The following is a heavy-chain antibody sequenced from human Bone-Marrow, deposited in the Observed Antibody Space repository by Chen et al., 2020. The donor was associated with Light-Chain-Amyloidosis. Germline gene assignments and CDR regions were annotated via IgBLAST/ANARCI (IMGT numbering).Heavy chain of an antibody. CDR2: VSGSTVST. D-gene: IGHD3-10*01. Sequence: EVQLLESGGGLVQPGGSLRLSCTASGFTFSSSAMSWVRQVPGKGLEWVSTVSGSTVSTYYAGAVKGRFIISRDNSKSTLYLQMNSLRAGDTAVYFCTRKGGYFDFWGQGSLVTVSS. CDR1: GFTFSSSA. CDR3: TRKGGYFDF. J-gene: IGHJ4*02. V-gene: IGHV3-23*01.